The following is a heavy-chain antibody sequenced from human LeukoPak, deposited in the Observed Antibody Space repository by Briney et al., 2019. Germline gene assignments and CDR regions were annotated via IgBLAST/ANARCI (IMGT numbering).Heavy chain of an antibody. Sequence: SETLSLTCTVSGGSISSSSYYWGWTRQPPGKGLEWIGSIYYSGSTYYNPSLKSRVTISVDTSKNQFSLKLSSVTAADTAVYYCARRSGDSSGYYYVFWFDPWGQGTLVTVSS. CDR3: ARRSGDSSGYYYVFWFDP. CDR2: IYYSGST. V-gene: IGHV4-39*01. D-gene: IGHD3-22*01. CDR1: GGSISSSSYY. J-gene: IGHJ5*02.